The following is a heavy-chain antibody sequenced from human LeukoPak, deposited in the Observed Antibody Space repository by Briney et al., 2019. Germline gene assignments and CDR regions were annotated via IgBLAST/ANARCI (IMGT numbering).Heavy chain of an antibody. CDR3: AKTGGDSGYDLGAFDI. D-gene: IGHD5-12*01. V-gene: IGHV3-30*02. J-gene: IGHJ3*02. CDR1: GFTFSSYG. Sequence: GGSLRLSCAASGFTFSSYGMHWVRQAPGKGLEWVAFIRSDGSKEFCADSVKGRFTISRDNSKNTLYLQMNSLRVEDTAVYYCAKTGGDSGYDLGAFDIWGQGTMVTVSS. CDR2: IRSDGSKE.